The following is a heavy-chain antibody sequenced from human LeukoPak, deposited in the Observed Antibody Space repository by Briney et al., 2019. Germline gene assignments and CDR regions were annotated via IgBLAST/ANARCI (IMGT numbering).Heavy chain of an antibody. CDR1: GYTLTELS. Sequence: ASVKVSCKVSGYTLTELSMHWVRQAPGKGLEWMGGFDPEDGETIYAQKFQGRVTMTEDTSTDTAYMELSSLRSEDTAVYYCATVKGKGVGAQERYYYGMDVWGQGTTVTVSS. CDR2: FDPEDGET. D-gene: IGHD1-26*01. V-gene: IGHV1-24*01. CDR3: ATVKGKGVGAQERYYYGMDV. J-gene: IGHJ6*02.